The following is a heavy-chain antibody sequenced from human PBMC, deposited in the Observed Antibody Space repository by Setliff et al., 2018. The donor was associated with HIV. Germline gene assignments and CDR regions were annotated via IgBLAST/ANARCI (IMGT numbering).Heavy chain of an antibody. J-gene: IGHJ6*03. V-gene: IGHV1-18*01. Sequence: RASVKVSCKASGYTFTTYGISWVRQAPGQGLEWMGWISAYNGNTNYTQKLQGRVTMTTDTSTSTAYMELRSLRSDDTAVYYCARGLARVDYMDVWGKGTTVTVSS. CDR2: ISAYNGNT. CDR3: ARGLARVDYMDV. D-gene: IGHD2-15*01. CDR1: GYTFTTYG.